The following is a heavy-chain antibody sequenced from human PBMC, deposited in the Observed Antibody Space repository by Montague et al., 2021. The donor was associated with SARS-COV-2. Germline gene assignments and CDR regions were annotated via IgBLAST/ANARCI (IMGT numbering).Heavy chain of an antibody. CDR1: GFTFNSYS. D-gene: IGHD5-18*01. Sequence: SLRLSCAASGFTFNSYSMNWVRQAPGKGPEWLSSISSNGGYTYYADSVKGRFSISRDNAMNSLYLQMNSLRVEDTAVYYCARDSVAWIHLSGLAYWGQGILVTVSS. CDR2: ISSNGGYT. V-gene: IGHV3-21*01. J-gene: IGHJ4*02. CDR3: ARDSVAWIHLSGLAY.